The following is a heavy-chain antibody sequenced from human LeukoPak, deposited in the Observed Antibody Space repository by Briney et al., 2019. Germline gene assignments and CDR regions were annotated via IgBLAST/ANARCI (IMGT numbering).Heavy chain of an antibody. J-gene: IGHJ3*02. D-gene: IGHD2-2*01. CDR3: ARRGIGYCSSTSCPNAFDI. CDR1: GSISSSNYY. V-gene: IGHV4-39*01. Sequence: PSETLSLTCTGGSISSSNYYWGWIRQPPGTGLERIGSIYYSGSTYYNPSLKSRLTISVDTSKNQFSLKLSSVTAADTAVYYCARRGIGYCSSTSCPNAFDIWGQGTMVTVSS. CDR2: IYYSGST.